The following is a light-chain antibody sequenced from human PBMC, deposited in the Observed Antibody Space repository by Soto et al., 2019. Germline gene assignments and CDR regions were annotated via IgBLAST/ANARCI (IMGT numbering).Light chain of an antibody. CDR3: QHYDSWPHT. CDR2: SAS. CDR1: QSIVSN. V-gene: IGKV3-15*01. Sequence: IVMTQSPATLSMSPGQRASLYCRASQSIVSNLAWYQHNPGQAPRLLISSASTRATGVPARFSGSGSGTEFTLTLSSLQSEDFAVYYCQHYDSWPHTFGQGTKLEIK. J-gene: IGKJ2*01.